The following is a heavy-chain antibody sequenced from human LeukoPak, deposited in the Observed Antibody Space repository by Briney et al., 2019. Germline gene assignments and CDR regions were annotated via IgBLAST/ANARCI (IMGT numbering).Heavy chain of an antibody. CDR3: ARLGDAFDI. V-gene: IGHV4-59*12. CDR1: GASMYSYY. CDR2: IYYSGST. Sequence: SETLSLTCTVSGASMYSYYWSWIRQPPGKGLEWIGYIYYSGSTNYNPSLKSRVTISVDTSKKQFSLKLRSVTAADAAVYYCARLGDAFDIWGQGTMVTVSS. J-gene: IGHJ3*02.